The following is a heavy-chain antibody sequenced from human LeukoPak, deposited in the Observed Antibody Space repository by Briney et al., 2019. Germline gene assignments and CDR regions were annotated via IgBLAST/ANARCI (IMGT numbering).Heavy chain of an antibody. CDR1: GYSISSGYY. V-gene: IGHV4-38-2*02. D-gene: IGHD3-10*01. Sequence: SETLSLTCTVSGYSISSGYYWGWIRQPPGKGLEWIGSIYHSGSTYYNPSLKSRVTISVDTSKNQFSLKLSSVTAADTAVYYCARGWFGESNWFDPWGQGTLVTVSS. J-gene: IGHJ5*02. CDR3: ARGWFGESNWFDP. CDR2: IYHSGST.